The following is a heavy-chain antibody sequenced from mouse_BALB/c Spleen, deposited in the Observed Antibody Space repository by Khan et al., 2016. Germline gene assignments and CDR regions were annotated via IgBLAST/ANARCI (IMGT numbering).Heavy chain of an antibody. D-gene: IGHD1-1*01. CDR3: AINRALYYDGSSYYFDY. Sequence: QVQLKESGPGLVQPSQSLSITCTVSGFSLTSYGVHWVRQSPGKGLEWLGVIWSGGSTDYNAAFISRLSISKDNSKSQVFFKMNSLQANDTAIYYCAINRALYYDGSSYYFDYWGQGTTLTVSS. V-gene: IGHV2-2*02. CDR2: IWSGGST. CDR1: GFSLTSYG. J-gene: IGHJ2*01.